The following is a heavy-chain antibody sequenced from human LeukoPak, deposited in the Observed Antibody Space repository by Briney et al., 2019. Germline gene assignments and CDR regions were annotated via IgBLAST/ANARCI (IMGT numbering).Heavy chain of an antibody. J-gene: IGHJ3*02. CDR3: ARSIVATTNAFDI. CDR1: GFTVSSNY. CDR2: IYSGGST. D-gene: IGHD5-12*01. V-gene: IGHV3-53*04. Sequence: GGSLRLSCAASGFTVSSNYMSWVRQAPGKGLEWVSVIYSGGSTYYADSVKGRFTIPRHNSKNTLYLQMNSLRAEDTAVYYCARSIVATTNAFDIWGQGTMVTVSS.